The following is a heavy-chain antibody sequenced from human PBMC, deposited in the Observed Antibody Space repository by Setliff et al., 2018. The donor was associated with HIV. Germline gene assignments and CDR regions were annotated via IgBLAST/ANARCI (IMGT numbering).Heavy chain of an antibody. J-gene: IGHJ6*02. CDR2: IYDGGAT. V-gene: IGHV3-66*01. CDR3: ARDPGRYNGMDV. Sequence: PGGSLRLSCAASGFTVSNNYMSWVRQAPGKGLEWVSVIYDGGATYYGDSVKGRFIISRDNSKNTLYLQMNSLRAEDTAVYYCARDPGRYNGMDVWGQGTTVTVSS. CDR1: GFTVSNNY. D-gene: IGHD1-20*01.